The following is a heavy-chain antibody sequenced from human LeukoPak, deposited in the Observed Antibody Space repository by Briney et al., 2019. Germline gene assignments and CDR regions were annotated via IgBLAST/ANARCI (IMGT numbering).Heavy chain of an antibody. Sequence: GGSLRLSCAASGFTFSSYAMSWVRQAPGKGLEWVSVISGSDGRTNYADSVKGRFTISRDNSKNTLYLQTNSLRAEDTAVYYCAKGSSSSWYGVPRSDYWGQGILVTVSS. J-gene: IGHJ4*02. CDR3: AKGSSSSWYGVPRSDY. V-gene: IGHV3-23*01. CDR1: GFTFSSYA. D-gene: IGHD6-13*01. CDR2: ISGSDGRT.